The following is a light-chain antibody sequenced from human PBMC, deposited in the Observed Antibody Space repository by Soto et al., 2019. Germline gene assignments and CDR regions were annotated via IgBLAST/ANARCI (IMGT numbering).Light chain of an antibody. CDR1: QGISTY. Sequence: DIQMTQSPSSVSASVGDRVIITCRASQGISTYLAWYQQKPGKAPKVLIYGASILQSGVPSRFSGSGSGTDFTLSINNLQLEDFATYFCQQSNHYPLTFGGGTKVDIK. V-gene: IGKV1-12*01. J-gene: IGKJ4*01. CDR3: QQSNHYPLT. CDR2: GAS.